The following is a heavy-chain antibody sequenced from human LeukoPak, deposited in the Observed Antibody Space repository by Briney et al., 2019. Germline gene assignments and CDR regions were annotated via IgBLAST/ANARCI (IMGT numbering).Heavy chain of an antibody. J-gene: IGHJ4*02. D-gene: IGHD3-9*01. CDR3: ARGGDYDILTGYIFDY. Sequence: PGGSLRLSCAASGFTFSNYWMSWVRQAPGKGLVWVANIKHDGGDKHYVDSVKGRFTIARDSAKNSLNLQMNSLRAEDTAVYYCARGGDYDILTGYIFDYWGQGTLVTVSS. V-gene: IGHV3-7*03. CDR1: GFTFSNYW. CDR2: IKHDGGDK.